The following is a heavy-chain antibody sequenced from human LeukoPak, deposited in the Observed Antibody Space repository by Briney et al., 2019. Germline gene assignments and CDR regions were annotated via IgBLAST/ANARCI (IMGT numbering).Heavy chain of an antibody. V-gene: IGHV3-21*01. CDR2: ISSSSSYI. J-gene: IGHJ5*02. D-gene: IGHD5-12*01. Sequence: PGGSLRLSCAASGFTISSYSMNWVRQAPGKGLEWVSSISSSSSYIYYADSVKGRFTISRDNAKNSLYLQMNSLRAEDTALYYGARENRPYSGYASDWFDPWGQGTLVTVSS. CDR1: GFTISSYS. CDR3: ARENRPYSGYASDWFDP.